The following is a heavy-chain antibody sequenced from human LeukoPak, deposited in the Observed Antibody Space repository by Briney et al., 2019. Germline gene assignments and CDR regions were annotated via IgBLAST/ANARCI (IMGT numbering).Heavy chain of an antibody. V-gene: IGHV3-23*01. CDR1: GFTFSSYA. CDR2: IDGGGGRT. CDR3: ARNGDYFDY. Sequence: GGSLRLSCVASGFTFSSYAMHWVRQAPGKGLEWVSAIDGGGGRTWHADSVRGRFTISRDNSKNTLFMQMNSLRAEDTAVYYCARNGDYFDYWGQGTLVTVSS. J-gene: IGHJ4*02. D-gene: IGHD4-17*01.